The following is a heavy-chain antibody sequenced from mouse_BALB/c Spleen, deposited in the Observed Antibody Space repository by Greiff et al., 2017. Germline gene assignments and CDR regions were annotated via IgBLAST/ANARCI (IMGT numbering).Heavy chain of an antibody. CDR2: INPSSGYT. J-gene: IGHJ3*01. Sequence: VQLQQSAAELARPGASVKMSCKASGYTFTSYTMHWVKQRPGQGLEWIGYINPSSGYTEYNQKFKDKTTLTADKSSSTAYMQLSSLTSEDSAVYYCARDSSGWFAYWGQGTLVTVSA. D-gene: IGHD3-2*01. CDR3: ARDSSGWFAY. V-gene: IGHV1-4*02. CDR1: GYTFTSYT.